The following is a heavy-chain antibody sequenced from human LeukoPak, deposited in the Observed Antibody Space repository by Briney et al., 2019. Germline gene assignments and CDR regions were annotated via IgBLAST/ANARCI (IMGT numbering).Heavy chain of an antibody. J-gene: IGHJ4*02. Sequence: SVKVSCKASGGTFSDYAISWVRQAPGQGLEWMGGFIPIFGTANYAQKFQGRVTITTDESATTAYMELSSLRSDDTAVYYCARVGGIAALDYWGQGTLVTVSS. CDR3: ARVGGIAALDY. V-gene: IGHV1-69*05. CDR2: FIPIFGTA. CDR1: GGTFSDYA. D-gene: IGHD6-13*01.